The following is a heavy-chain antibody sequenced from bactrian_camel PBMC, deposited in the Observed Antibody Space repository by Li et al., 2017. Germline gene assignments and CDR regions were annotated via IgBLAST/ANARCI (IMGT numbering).Heavy chain of an antibody. CDR2: TNSDGSGKT. D-gene: IGHD8*01. CDR3: AADLLLMRPLEASEYQY. J-gene: IGHJ4*01. CDR1: GSTFGGPG. V-gene: IGHV3S40*01. Sequence: DVQLVESGGGSVQAGGSLRLSCTISGSTFGGPGMDWYGWYRQGSGNECELVSITNSDGSGKTYYADSVKGRFAIWQDNAKATVYLEINYLRPEDTAMYYCAADLLLMRPLEASEYQYWGQGTQVTVS.